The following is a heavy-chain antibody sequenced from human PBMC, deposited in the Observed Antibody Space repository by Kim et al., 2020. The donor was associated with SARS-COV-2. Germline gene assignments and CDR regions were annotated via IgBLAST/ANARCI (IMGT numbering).Heavy chain of an antibody. CDR3: TTIRPGRWLNVWFDL. D-gene: IGHD6-19*01. Sequence: GGSLRLSCAASGFTFSNAWMSWVRQAPGKGLEWVGRIKSKTNGGTKDYAATGKGRFTISSDDKKHKLYLQMNSLKTEDTAVYYCTTIRPGRWLNVWFDLWGQGTLVTVSS. J-gene: IGHJ5*02. CDR2: IKSKTNGGTK. CDR1: GFTFSNAW. V-gene: IGHV3-15*01.